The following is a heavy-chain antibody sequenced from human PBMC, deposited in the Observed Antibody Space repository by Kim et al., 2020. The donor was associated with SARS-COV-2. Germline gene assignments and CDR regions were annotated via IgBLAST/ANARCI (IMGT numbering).Heavy chain of an antibody. CDR1: GGSISSCSYS. V-gene: IGHV4-39*01. J-gene: IGHJ4*02. Sequence: SETLSLTCTVSGGSISSCSYSWGWIRQPPGKGLEWIGSIYYSGSTYYNPSLKSRVTISVDKSKNQFSLKLSSVTAADTALYYWARHVIYSSSDIFDYWGQGTLVTVSS. CDR3: ARHVIYSSSDIFDY. CDR2: IYYSGST. D-gene: IGHD6-6*01.